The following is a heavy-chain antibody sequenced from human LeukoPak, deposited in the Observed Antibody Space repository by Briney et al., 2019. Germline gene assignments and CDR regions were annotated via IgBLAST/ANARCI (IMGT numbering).Heavy chain of an antibody. D-gene: IGHD3-9*01. V-gene: IGHV1-69*13. CDR3: ARDRNYDILTGYDNWFDP. CDR1: GGTFSSYA. J-gene: IGHJ5*02. Sequence: SVKVSCKASGGTFSSYAISWVRQAPGQGLEWMGGIIPIFGTANYAQKFQGRVTITADESTSTAYMELSSLRSEDTAVYYCARDRNYDILTGYDNWFDPWGQGTLVTVSS. CDR2: IIPIFGTA.